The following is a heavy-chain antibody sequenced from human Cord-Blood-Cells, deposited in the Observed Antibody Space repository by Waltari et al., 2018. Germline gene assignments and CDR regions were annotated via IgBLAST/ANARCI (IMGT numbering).Heavy chain of an antibody. CDR1: GGSFSGYY. CDR2: INHSGST. CDR3: ARRPHHGDYFDY. Sequence: QVQLQQWGAGLLKPSETLSLTCAVYGGSFSGYYWSWIRQPPGKGLEWIGEINHSGSTNDNPSLKSRVTISVDTSKNQFSLKLSSVTAADTAVYYCARRPHHGDYFDYWGQGTLVTVSS. D-gene: IGHD4-17*01. J-gene: IGHJ4*02. V-gene: IGHV4-34*01.